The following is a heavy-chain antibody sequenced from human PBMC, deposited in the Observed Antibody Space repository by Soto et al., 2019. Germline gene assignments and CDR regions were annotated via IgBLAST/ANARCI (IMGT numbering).Heavy chain of an antibody. CDR1: GFTFSIYW. Sequence: PGGSLRLSCAASGFTFSIYWMSWVRQAPGKGLEWVANIKQDESEKNYVESVKGRFTISRDNAQNSLYLQMNSLRAEDTAVYYCAGVYRDGSGSSQFRHFNLWGRGTLVTAPQ. CDR3: AGVYRDGSGSSQFRHFNL. J-gene: IGHJ2*01. V-gene: IGHV3-7*05. D-gene: IGHD6-6*01. CDR2: IKQDESEK.